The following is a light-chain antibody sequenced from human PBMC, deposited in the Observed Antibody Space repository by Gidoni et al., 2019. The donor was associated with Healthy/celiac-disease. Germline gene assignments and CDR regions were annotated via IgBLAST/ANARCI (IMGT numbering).Light chain of an antibody. V-gene: IGKV1-39*01. CDR3: QQSYSTPWT. J-gene: IGKJ1*01. Sequence: DIQMTQSPSSLSASVGDRVTITCRASQSISSYLNWYQQKPGKAPKLLIYAASSLQSGVPSRFSGSGSGTDFTLTFSSLVPEDFATYYCQQSYSTPWTFGQGTKVEIK. CDR1: QSISSY. CDR2: AAS.